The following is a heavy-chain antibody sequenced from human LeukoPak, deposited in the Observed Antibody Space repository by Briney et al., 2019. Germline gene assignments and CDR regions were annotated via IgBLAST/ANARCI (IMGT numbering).Heavy chain of an antibody. V-gene: IGHV1-69*04. J-gene: IGHJ3*02. CDR3: ARDKGAYCSGGSCYSRSDAFDI. CDR1: GGTFSSYA. D-gene: IGHD2-15*01. CDR2: IIPIFGIA. Sequence: SVKVSCKASGGTFSSYAISWVRQAPGQGLEWMGRIIPIFGIANYAQKFQGRVTITADKSTSTAYMELSSLKSEDTAVYYCARDKGAYCSGGSCYSRSDAFDIWGQGTMVTVSS.